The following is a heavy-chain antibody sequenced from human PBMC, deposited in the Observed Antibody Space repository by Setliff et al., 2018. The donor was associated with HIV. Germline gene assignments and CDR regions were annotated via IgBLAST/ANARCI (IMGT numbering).Heavy chain of an antibody. CDR3: ARALPGGYSYDNAFGI. CDR2: INHSGST. D-gene: IGHD5-18*01. CDR1: GGSFSGYY. V-gene: IGHV4-34*01. J-gene: IGHJ3*02. Sequence: SETLSLTCAVYGGSFSGYYWSWIRQPPGKGLEWIGEINHSGSTNYNPSLKSRVTISVDTSKNQFSLKLSSVTAADTAVYYCARALPGGYSYDNAFGIWGQGTMVTVSS.